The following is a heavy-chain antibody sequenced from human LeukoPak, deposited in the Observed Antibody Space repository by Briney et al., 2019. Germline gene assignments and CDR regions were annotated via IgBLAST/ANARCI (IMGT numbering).Heavy chain of an antibody. CDR1: GFIFSAYG. J-gene: IGHJ3*02. Sequence: PGGSLRLSCAASGFIFSAYGMHCVRQAPGKGLEWLAVIWYDGSSKYYADSVKGRFTISRDNSKNTLYMQMNNLRVEDTAVYYCARDNRYTGNYLDAFDIWGQGTLVTVSS. V-gene: IGHV3-33*01. CDR2: IWYDGSSK. CDR3: ARDNRYTGNYLDAFDI. D-gene: IGHD3-16*02.